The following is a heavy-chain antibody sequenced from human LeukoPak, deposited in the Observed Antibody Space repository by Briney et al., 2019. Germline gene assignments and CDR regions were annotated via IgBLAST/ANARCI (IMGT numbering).Heavy chain of an antibody. CDR3: ARGEAAAANDY. CDR1: GGSISSYY. Sequence: SETLSLTCTVSGGSISSYYWSWIRQPPGKGLEWIGYIYYSGSTNYNPSLKSRVTISVDTSKNQFSLKLSSVTAADTAVYYCARGEAAAANDYWGQGTLVTVSS. CDR2: IYYSGST. V-gene: IGHV4-59*12. J-gene: IGHJ4*02. D-gene: IGHD6-13*01.